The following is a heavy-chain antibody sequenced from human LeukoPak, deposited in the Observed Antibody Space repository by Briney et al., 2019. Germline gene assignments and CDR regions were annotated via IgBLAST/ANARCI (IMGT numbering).Heavy chain of an antibody. J-gene: IGHJ4*02. Sequence: GGSLRLSCAASGFTFSSYGMHWVRQAPGKGLEWVAVISYDGSNKYYADSVKGRFTISRDNSKNTLYLQMNSLRAEDTAVYFCAKDHSSGWYTDFDYWGQGTLVTVSS. V-gene: IGHV3-30*18. CDR3: AKDHSSGWYTDFDY. CDR1: GFTFSSYG. CDR2: ISYDGSNK. D-gene: IGHD6-19*01.